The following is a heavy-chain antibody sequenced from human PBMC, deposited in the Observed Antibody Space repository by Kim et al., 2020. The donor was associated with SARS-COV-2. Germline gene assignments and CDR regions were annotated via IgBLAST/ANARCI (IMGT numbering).Heavy chain of an antibody. CDR1: GGTFGNYA. CDR3: ARDRRIVPAAHDAFDI. J-gene: IGHJ3*02. Sequence: SVKVSCKASGGTFGNYAINWVRQAPGQGLEWMGRIIPILGIANYAQKFQGRVTIIADKFTSTAYMELSSLRSEDTAVYYCARDRRIVPAAHDAFDIWGQGTMVTVSS. CDR2: IIPILGIA. D-gene: IGHD2-2*01. V-gene: IGHV1-69*04.